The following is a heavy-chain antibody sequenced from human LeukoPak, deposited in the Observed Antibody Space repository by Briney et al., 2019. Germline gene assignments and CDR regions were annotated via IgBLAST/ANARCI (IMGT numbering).Heavy chain of an antibody. Sequence: GGSLRLSCAASGVTFSTFGMHWVRQAPGKGLERVSVILFDGSNKYYGDSVKGRFTISRDNSKNTLYLQMNSLRAEDTAVYYCAKDKGGITYVFDYWGQGTLVTVSS. V-gene: IGHV3-33*06. CDR1: GVTFSTFG. J-gene: IGHJ4*02. CDR2: ILFDGSNK. CDR3: AKDKGGITYVFDY. D-gene: IGHD1-1*01.